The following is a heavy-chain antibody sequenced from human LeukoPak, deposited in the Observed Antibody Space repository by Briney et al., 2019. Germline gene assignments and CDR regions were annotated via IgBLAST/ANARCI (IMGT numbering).Heavy chain of an antibody. V-gene: IGHV1-2*06. CDR3: ARGPSGSDY. CDR2: INPSSGGT. CDR1: GYTFTGYY. Sequence: ASVKVSCKVSGYTFTGYYLHWLRQAPGQWLEWMGRINPSSGGTNYAQKFQGRVTMTRDTSINTAYMDLSSLRSDDTAVYYCARGPSGSDYWGQGTLVTVSS. D-gene: IGHD3-10*01. J-gene: IGHJ4*02.